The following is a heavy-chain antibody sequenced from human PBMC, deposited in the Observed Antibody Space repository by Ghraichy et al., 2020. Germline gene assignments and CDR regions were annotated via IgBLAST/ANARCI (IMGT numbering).Heavy chain of an antibody. V-gene: IGHV3-7*01. CDR1: GFTFSSYW. J-gene: IGHJ4*02. D-gene: IGHD1-26*01. Sequence: GESLRLSCAASGFTFSSYWMSWVRQAPGKGLEWVANIKQDGSEKYYVDSVKGRFTISRDNAKNSLYLQMNSLRAEDTAVYYCARDGRWERSNSFDYWGQGTLVTVSS. CDR2: IKQDGSEK. CDR3: ARDGRWERSNSFDY.